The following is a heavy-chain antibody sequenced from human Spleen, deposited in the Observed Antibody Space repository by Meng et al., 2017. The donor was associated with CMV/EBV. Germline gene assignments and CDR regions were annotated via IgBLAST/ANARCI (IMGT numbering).Heavy chain of an antibody. D-gene: IGHD6-13*01. Sequence: GESLKISCAASGFTFSSYAMHWVRQAPGKGLEWVSVIYSGGTTYYADSVKGRFTISRDNSKNTLYLQMNSLRVEDTAVYYCARDGYSSSWTPHSWFDPWGQGTLVTVSS. CDR2: IYSGGTT. CDR3: ARDGYSSSWTPHSWFDP. J-gene: IGHJ5*02. CDR1: GFTFSSYA. V-gene: IGHV3-NL1*01.